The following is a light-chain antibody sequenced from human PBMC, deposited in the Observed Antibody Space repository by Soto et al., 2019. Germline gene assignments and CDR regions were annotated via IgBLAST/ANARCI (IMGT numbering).Light chain of an antibody. J-gene: IGKJ2*01. Sequence: EIVLTQSPGTLSLSPGERVTLSCRASQSINSTYLAWYQHKPGQAPRLLMCGASSRASGIPDRFSGSGSGTDFTLTISRLEPEDFAVYYCQQSGSSPYTFGQGTKLEIK. CDR3: QQSGSSPYT. V-gene: IGKV3-20*01. CDR1: QSINSTY. CDR2: GAS.